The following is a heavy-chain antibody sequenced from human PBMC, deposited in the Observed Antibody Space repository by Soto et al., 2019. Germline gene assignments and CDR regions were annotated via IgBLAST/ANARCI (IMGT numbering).Heavy chain of an antibody. D-gene: IGHD3-22*01. Sequence: QIQLQVSGPGLVKPSETLSLTCTVSGASVSTGYWSWIRQAPGKGLEWIGFMYFGGSFNYNPSLSGRATISVETSENQFSMKMTSVTAADSAVYYCARSYYDSTGFAVDPWGQGTLVTVSS. CDR1: GASVSTGY. CDR2: MYFGGSF. CDR3: ARSYYDSTGFAVDP. J-gene: IGHJ5*02. V-gene: IGHV4-59*02.